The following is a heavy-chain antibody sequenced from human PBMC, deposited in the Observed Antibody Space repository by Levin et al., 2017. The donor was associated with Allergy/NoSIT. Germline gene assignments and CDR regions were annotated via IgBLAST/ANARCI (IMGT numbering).Heavy chain of an antibody. D-gene: IGHD1-26*01. V-gene: IGHV1-2*02. Sequence: GASVKVSCKASGYTFTGYYMHWVRQAPGQGLEWMGWINPNSGGTNYAQKFQGRVTMTRDTSISTAYMELSRLRSDDTAVYYCARAGVGATRGDYYYYGMDVWGQGTTVTVSS. CDR2: INPNSGGT. J-gene: IGHJ6*02. CDR1: GYTFTGYY. CDR3: ARAGVGATRGDYYYYGMDV.